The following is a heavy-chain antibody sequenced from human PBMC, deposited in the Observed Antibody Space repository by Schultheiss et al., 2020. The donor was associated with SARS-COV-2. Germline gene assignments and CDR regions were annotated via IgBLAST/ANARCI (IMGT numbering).Heavy chain of an antibody. CDR1: GGSISSYY. CDR3: ARQTVTTPFDY. CDR2: IYYSGST. Sequence: SETLSLTCTVSGGSISSYYWSWIRQPPGKGLEWIGYIYYSGSTYYNPSLKSRVTISVDTSKNQFSLKLSSVTAADTAVYYCARQTVTTPFDYWGQGTLVTVSS. J-gene: IGHJ4*02. D-gene: IGHD4-17*01. V-gene: IGHV4-59*08.